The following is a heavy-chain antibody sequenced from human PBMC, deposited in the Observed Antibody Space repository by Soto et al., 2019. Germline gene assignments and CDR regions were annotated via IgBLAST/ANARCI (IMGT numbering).Heavy chain of an antibody. Sequence: PGGSLRLSCAASGFPVSSKYMSWVRQAPGKGLEWVSLIQSGGPTYYADSVKGRFTISRDTSENTVHLQMDSLRAEDTAVYYCARDDVLCDGGRCYGVPLDVGGKGTSVTVSS. CDR2: IQSGGPT. V-gene: IGHV3-66*01. CDR1: GFPVSSKY. CDR3: ARDDVLCDGGRCYGVPLDV. J-gene: IGHJ6*04. D-gene: IGHD2-15*01.